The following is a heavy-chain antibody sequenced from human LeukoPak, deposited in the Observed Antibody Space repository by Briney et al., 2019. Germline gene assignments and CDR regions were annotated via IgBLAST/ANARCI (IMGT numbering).Heavy chain of an antibody. CDR1: GFTFSSNS. CDR2: ISSTGGTI. V-gene: IGHV3-48*04. CDR3: AREEVESSSSGWFDP. D-gene: IGHD6-6*01. Sequence: QPGGSLRLSCAASGFTFSSNSMNWVRQAPGKGLEWVSYISSTGGTIYYADSMKGRFTISRDNAKNSLYLQMNSLRVEDTAVYYCAREEVESSSSGWFDPWGQGTLVTASS. J-gene: IGHJ5*02.